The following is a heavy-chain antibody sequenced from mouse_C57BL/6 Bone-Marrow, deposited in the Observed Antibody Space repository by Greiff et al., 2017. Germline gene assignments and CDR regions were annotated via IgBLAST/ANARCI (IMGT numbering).Heavy chain of an antibody. D-gene: IGHD2-1*01. V-gene: IGHV1-69*01. CDR2: IDPSDSYT. CDR1: GYTFTSYW. CDR3: ARPPSGNYGWYFDV. Sequence: QVQLQQPGAELVMPGASVKLSCKASGYTFTSYWMHWVKQRPGQGLEWIGEIDPSDSYTNYNQKFKGKSTLTVDKSSSTAYMQLSSLTSEDSVVYCGARPPSGNYGWYFDVWGTGTTVTVSS. J-gene: IGHJ1*03.